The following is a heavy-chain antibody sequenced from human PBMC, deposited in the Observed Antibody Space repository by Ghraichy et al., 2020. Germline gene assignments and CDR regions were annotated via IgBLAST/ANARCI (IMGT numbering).Heavy chain of an antibody. CDR1: GGSISNSYYY. CDR3: ASLIAAPDHWYFHL. CDR2: IFYSGTT. Sequence: SETLSLTCTVSGGSISNSYYYWGWIRQPPGKGLEWIGNIFYSGTTYYNPSLRGRVAVSVDTSKNQFSLKLSSVTAADTAVYYCASLIAAPDHWYFHLWGRGTLVTVSS. V-gene: IGHV4-39*07. J-gene: IGHJ2*01. D-gene: IGHD6-6*01.